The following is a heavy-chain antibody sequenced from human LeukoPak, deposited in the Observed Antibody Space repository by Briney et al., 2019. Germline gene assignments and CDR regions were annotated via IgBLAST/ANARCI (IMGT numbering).Heavy chain of an antibody. J-gene: IGHJ6*02. Sequence: SQTLSLTCAVSGGSISSGGYSWSWIRQPPGKGLEWIGYIYHSGSTYYNPSLKSRVTISVDRSKNQFSLKLSSVTAADTAVYYCARGRYYDSSGEAYYYGMDVWGQGTTVTVSS. D-gene: IGHD3-22*01. V-gene: IGHV4-30-2*01. CDR1: GGSISSGGYS. CDR2: IYHSGST. CDR3: ARGRYYDSSGEAYYYGMDV.